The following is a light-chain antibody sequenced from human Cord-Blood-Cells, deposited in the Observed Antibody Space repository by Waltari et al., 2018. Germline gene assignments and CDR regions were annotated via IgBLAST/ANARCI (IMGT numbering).Light chain of an antibody. V-gene: IGLV1-47*01. CDR2: RNN. Sequence: QSVLTQPPSASGTPGQRVTISCSGSSSNIGSNYVYWYQQLPGTAPKHLIYRNNQRPSGVPDRFSGSNSGTSASLAFSGLRSEDEADYYCAAWDDSLIGWVFGGGTKLTVL. CDR1: SSNIGSNY. CDR3: AAWDDSLIGWV. J-gene: IGLJ3*02.